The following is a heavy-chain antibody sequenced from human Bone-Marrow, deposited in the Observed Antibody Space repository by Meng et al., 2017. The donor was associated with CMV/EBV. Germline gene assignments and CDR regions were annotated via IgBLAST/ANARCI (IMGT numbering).Heavy chain of an antibody. D-gene: IGHD3-3*02. V-gene: IGHV4-39*01. CDR1: GGSISSSSYY. J-gene: IGHJ5*02. Sequence: ESLKISCTVSGGSISSSSYYWGWIRQPPGKGLEWIGSIYYSGSTYYNPSLKSRVTISVDTSKNQFSLKLSSVTAADTAVYYCASLASYNWFDPWGQGTLVTVSS. CDR3: ASLASYNWFDP. CDR2: IYYSGST.